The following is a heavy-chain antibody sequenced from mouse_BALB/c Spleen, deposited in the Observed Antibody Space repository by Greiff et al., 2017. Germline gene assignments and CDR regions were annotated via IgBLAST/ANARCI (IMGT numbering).Heavy chain of an antibody. CDR1: GYSFTGYF. J-gene: IGHJ4*01. Sequence: EVQLQQSGPELVKPGASVKISCKASGYSFTGYFMNWVMQSHGKSLEWFGRINPYNGDTFYNQKFKGKATLTVDKSSSTAHMELRSLASEASAVYDCARWCGSSPYYYAMDYWGQGTSVTVSS. CDR3: ARWCGSSPYYYAMDY. CDR2: INPYNGDT. D-gene: IGHD1-1*01. V-gene: IGHV1-20*02.